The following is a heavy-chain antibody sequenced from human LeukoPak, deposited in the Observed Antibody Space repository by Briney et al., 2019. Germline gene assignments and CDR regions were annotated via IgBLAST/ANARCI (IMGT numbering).Heavy chain of an antibody. D-gene: IGHD3-10*01. CDR3: ARRTMVRGVFRPVVAFDI. V-gene: IGHV4-61*02. J-gene: IGHJ3*02. CDR2: IYTSGST. CDR1: GGSISSGSYY. Sequence: KPSQTLSLTCTVSGGSISSGSYYWNWIRQPAGKGLEWIGRIYTSGSTNYNPSLKSRVTISVDTSKNQFSLKLSSVTAADTAVYYCARRTMVRGVFRPVVAFDIWGQGTMVTVSS.